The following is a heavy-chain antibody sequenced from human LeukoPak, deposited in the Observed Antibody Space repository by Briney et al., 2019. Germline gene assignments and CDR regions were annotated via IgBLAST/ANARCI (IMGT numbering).Heavy chain of an antibody. V-gene: IGHV4-31*03. CDR1: GGSISSGGYY. Sequence: SETLSLTCTVSGGSISSGGYYWSWIRQHPGKGLEWIGYIYHSGSTYYNPSLKSRVTISVDTSKNQFSLRLSSVTAADTAAYFCARENWRSKSIDFDSWGQGTLVTVSS. CDR3: ARENWRSKSIDFDS. CDR2: IYHSGST. J-gene: IGHJ4*02. D-gene: IGHD6-6*01.